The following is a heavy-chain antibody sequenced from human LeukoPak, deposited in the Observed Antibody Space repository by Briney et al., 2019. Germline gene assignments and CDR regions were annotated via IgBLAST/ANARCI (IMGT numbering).Heavy chain of an antibody. J-gene: IGHJ4*02. CDR3: AREGNYDSCDY. CDR1: GYTFSGYY. CDR2: INPKSGDT. Sequence: GASVKVSYKGSGYTFSGYYMHWVRQAPGQGLEWMGWINPKSGDTKYAQKFQGRVTMTRDTSISTAYMELSWLRSDDTAVYYCAREGNYDSCDYWGQGTLVTVSS. V-gene: IGHV1-2*02. D-gene: IGHD4-11*01.